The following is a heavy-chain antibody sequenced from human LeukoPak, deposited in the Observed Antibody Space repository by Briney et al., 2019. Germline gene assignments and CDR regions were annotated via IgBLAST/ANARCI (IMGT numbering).Heavy chain of an antibody. Sequence: PGGSLRLSXAASGFTFSSYAMSWVRQAPGKGLEWVSAISGSGGSTYYADSVKGRFTISRDNSKNTLYLQMNSLRAEDTAVYYCAKDRGGGAVAGNFDYWGQGTLVTVSS. CDR3: AKDRGGGAVAGNFDY. J-gene: IGHJ4*02. D-gene: IGHD6-19*01. CDR2: ISGSGGST. CDR1: GFTFSSYA. V-gene: IGHV3-23*01.